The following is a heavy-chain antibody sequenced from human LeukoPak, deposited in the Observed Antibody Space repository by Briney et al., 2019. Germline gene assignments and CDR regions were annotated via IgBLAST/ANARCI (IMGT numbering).Heavy chain of an antibody. Sequence: SETLSLICAVYGGSFSGYYWSWIRQPPGKGLEWIGEINHSGSTNYNPSLKSRVTISVDTSKNQFSLKLSSVTAADTAVYYCARVHLYDILTGSDDYWGQGTLVTVSS. CDR1: GGSFSGYY. CDR2: INHSGST. V-gene: IGHV4-34*01. CDR3: ARVHLYDILTGSDDY. J-gene: IGHJ4*02. D-gene: IGHD3-9*01.